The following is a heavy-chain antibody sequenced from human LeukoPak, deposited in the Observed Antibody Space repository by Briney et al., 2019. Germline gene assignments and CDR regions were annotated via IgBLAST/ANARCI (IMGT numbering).Heavy chain of an antibody. Sequence: GGSLRLSCAASGFTFSSYVMSWVRQAPGKGLEWVSLISGSGDSTYYADSVKGRFTISRDNSKNTLYLQMNSLRAEDTALYYCAKKTDSGSPGGFDPWGQGILVTVSS. CDR2: ISGSGDST. D-gene: IGHD1-26*01. CDR3: AKKTDSGSPGGFDP. V-gene: IGHV3-23*01. J-gene: IGHJ5*02. CDR1: GFTFSSYV.